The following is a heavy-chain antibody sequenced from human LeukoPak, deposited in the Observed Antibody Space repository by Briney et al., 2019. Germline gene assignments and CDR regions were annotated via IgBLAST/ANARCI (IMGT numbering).Heavy chain of an antibody. CDR1: GSSISSGYY. D-gene: IGHD6-6*01. CDR2: IYYSGNT. CDR3: ARMHTSSVWDGNWFDP. Sequence: PSETLSLTCTVSGSSISSGYYWGWIRQPPGKGLEWIGSIYYSGNTYYNPSLKSRVTISVDTAKKQFSLNLSSVTAADTAVYFCARMHTSSVWDGNWFDPWGQGTLVTVSS. J-gene: IGHJ5*02. V-gene: IGHV4-38-2*02.